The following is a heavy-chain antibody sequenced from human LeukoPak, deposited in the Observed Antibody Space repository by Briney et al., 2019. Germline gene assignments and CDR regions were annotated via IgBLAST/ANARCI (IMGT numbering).Heavy chain of an antibody. CDR1: GGSISSYY. J-gene: IGHJ6*03. CDR3: ARDHFYYYDSSGYYRLDYYYYYMDV. CDR2: IYTSGST. Sequence: SETLSLTCTVSGGSISSYYWSWIRQPAGKGLEWIGRIYTSGSTNYNPSLKSRVTMSVDTSKNQFSLKLSSVTAADTAVYYCARDHFYYYDSSGYYRLDYYYYYMDVWGKGTTVTISS. D-gene: IGHD3-22*01. V-gene: IGHV4-4*07.